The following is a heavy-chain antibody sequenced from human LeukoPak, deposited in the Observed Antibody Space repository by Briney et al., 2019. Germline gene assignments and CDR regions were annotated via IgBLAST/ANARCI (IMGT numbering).Heavy chain of an antibody. CDR3: ARRSPESAYGMDV. D-gene: IGHD3-10*01. CDR1: GGSISNYY. Sequence: PSETLSLTCTVSGGSISNYYWSWIRQPPGKGLEWIAYIYYSGSTNYSPSHKSRVTISVDTSKNQFSLKLSSVTAADTAVYYCARRSPESAYGMDVWGQGTTVTVSS. V-gene: IGHV4-59*08. J-gene: IGHJ6*02. CDR2: IYYSGST.